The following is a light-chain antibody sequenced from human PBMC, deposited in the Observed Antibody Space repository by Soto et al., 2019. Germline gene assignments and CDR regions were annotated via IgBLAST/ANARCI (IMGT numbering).Light chain of an antibody. CDR2: DVS. CDR1: QTVSPW. V-gene: IGKV1-5*01. Sequence: DVQMTQSPSTLSASVGDSVTVTCRASQTVSPWLAWYQQKPGKAPKLLIYDVSNLKSGVPSRISGSGSGAEFTLTISNLQPDDFATYFCQQYDSFPWTFGQGTKVDIK. CDR3: QQYDSFPWT. J-gene: IGKJ1*01.